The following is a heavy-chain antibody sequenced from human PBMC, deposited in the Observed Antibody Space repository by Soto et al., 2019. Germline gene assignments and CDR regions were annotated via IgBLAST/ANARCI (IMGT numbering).Heavy chain of an antibody. V-gene: IGHV5-51*01. CDR3: ARAVGYSDASDFYSIGH. CDR2: IYPGDSDT. J-gene: IGHJ4*02. Sequence: GESLKISCKGSGYDFTHYWIAWVRQTPGKGLEWMGVIYPGDSDTKYSPSFQGQVTISADKSIDTAYLQRSGLKASDTAIYYCARAVGYSDASDFYSIGHWGQGTLVTGSS. D-gene: IGHD3-3*01. CDR1: GYDFTHYW.